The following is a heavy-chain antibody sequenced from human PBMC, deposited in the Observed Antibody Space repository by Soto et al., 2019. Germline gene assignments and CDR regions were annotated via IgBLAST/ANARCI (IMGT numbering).Heavy chain of an antibody. CDR2: MNPNSGNT. J-gene: IGHJ6*03. CDR3: ARGLYYYYYMDV. Sequence: TSVKVSCEASGYRYTSYDINWVRQATGQGLEWMGWMNPNSGNTGYAQKFQGRVTMTRNTSISTAYMELSSLRSEDTAVYYCARGLYYYYYMDVWGKGTTVTVS. CDR1: GYRYTSYD. V-gene: IGHV1-8*01.